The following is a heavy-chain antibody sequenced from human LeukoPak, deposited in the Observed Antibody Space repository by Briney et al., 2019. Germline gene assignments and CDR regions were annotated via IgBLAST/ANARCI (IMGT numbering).Heavy chain of an antibody. CDR3: AKGSGVQVWSSLDY. Sequence: PGGSLRLSCAASGFTFSNYNVNWVRQAPGKGLEWVSSISSGGSYIYYADSVMGRFTISRDNAKNSLYLQMNTLRAEDTAVYYCAKGSGVQVWSSLDYWGQGILVTVSS. CDR2: ISSGGSYI. V-gene: IGHV3-21*01. CDR1: GFTFSNYN. J-gene: IGHJ4*02. D-gene: IGHD3-10*01.